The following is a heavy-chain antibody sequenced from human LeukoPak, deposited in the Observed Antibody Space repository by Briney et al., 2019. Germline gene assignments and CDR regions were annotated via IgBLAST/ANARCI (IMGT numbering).Heavy chain of an antibody. Sequence: GASVKVSCKASGGTFSSYAISWVRQAPGQGLEWMGGIIPIFGTANYAQKFQGRVTITADESTSTAYMELSSLRSEDTAVYYCARGNGEQWLVGGGYYYGMDVWGPRDHGRRLL. V-gene: IGHV1-69*13. CDR2: IIPIFGTA. J-gene: IGHJ6*01. CDR1: GGTFSSYA. CDR3: ARGNGEQWLVGGGYYYGMDV. D-gene: IGHD6-19*01.